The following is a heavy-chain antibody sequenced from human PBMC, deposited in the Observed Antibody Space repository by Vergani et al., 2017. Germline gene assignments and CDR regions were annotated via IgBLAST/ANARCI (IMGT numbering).Heavy chain of an antibody. CDR3: ARMERLLWFGSPGGSGGDWFDP. J-gene: IGHJ5*02. D-gene: IGHD3-10*01. V-gene: IGHV1-69*06. Sequence: QVQLVQSGAEVKKPGSSVKVSCKASGGTFSSYAISWVRQAPGQGLEWMGGIIPIFGTANYAQKFQGRVTITADKSTSTAYMELSSLRSEDTAVYYCARMERLLWFGSPGGSGGDWFDPWGQGTLVTVSS. CDR1: GGTFSSYA. CDR2: IIPIFGTA.